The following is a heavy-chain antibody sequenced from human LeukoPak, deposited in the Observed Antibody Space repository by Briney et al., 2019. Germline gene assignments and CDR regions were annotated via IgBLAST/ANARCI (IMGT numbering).Heavy chain of an antibody. J-gene: IGHJ4*02. CDR3: AKRRGPSRYGDWAY. Sequence: PGGSLRLSCAASGFTFSIYAMSWVRQAPGKGLEWVSGISDSGVDTFYPDSVMGRFTISRDNSNNTLFLQMNSLTAEDTALYYCAKRRGPSRYGDWAYWGKGPLVTVSS. D-gene: IGHD4-17*01. V-gene: IGHV3-23*01. CDR1: GFTFSIYA. CDR2: ISDSGVDT.